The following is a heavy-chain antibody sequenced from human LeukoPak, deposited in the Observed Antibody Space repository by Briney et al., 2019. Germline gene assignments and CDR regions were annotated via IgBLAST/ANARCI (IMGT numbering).Heavy chain of an antibody. CDR2: IIPILGIA. D-gene: IGHD3-10*01. V-gene: IGHV1-69*02. J-gene: IGHJ5*02. Sequence: GSSVKVSCKDSGGTFSSYTISWVRQAPGQGLEWMGRIIPILGIANYAQKFQGRVTITADKSTSTAYMELSSLRSEDTAVYYCALPYYGSGSLNWFDPWGQGTLVTVSS. CDR3: ALPYYGSGSLNWFDP. CDR1: GGTFSSYT.